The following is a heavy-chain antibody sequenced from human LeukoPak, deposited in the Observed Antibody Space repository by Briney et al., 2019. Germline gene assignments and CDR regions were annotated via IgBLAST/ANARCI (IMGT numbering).Heavy chain of an antibody. D-gene: IGHD4-17*01. Sequence: GRSLRLSCAASGFTFTNYRMTWVRQAPGKGLEWVSSISSTSGYIFYADSVQGRFTISGDNAKSSLYLQMNSLRAEDTAVYYCARENGDYADAFDIWGQGTMVTVSS. CDR2: ISSTSGYI. V-gene: IGHV3-21*01. CDR1: GFTFTNYR. CDR3: ARENGDYADAFDI. J-gene: IGHJ3*02.